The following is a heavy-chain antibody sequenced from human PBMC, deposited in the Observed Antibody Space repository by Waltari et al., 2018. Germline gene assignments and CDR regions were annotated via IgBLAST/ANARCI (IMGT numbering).Heavy chain of an antibody. CDR1: GGSFSSYS. CDR2: IISVVGLV. D-gene: IGHD3-22*01. CDR3: AREDGTVIEEAYSLDV. J-gene: IGHJ6*02. Sequence: QVQLVQSGAEVKKPGSSVKVSCKASGGSFSSYSISWIRQAPGQGLEWMGRIISVVGLVDYAQKLQGRVTITADRFTSLAYMELSSLTFEDTAVYYCAREDGTVIEEAYSLDVWGQGTSVTVSS. V-gene: IGHV1-69*08.